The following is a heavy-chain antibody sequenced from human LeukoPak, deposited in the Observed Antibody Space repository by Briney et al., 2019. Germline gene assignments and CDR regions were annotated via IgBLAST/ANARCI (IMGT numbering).Heavy chain of an antibody. CDR3: AAYCTSATCLIDH. V-gene: IGHV3-23*01. J-gene: IGHJ5*02. Sequence: PGGSLRLSCAASGFTFSSYAMSWVRQAPGKGLEWVSAISGSGGSTYYADSVKGRFTISSDNSKNTLYLQMNSLRAEDTAVYYCAAYCTSATCLIDHWGQGTLVTVSS. D-gene: IGHD2-2*01. CDR1: GFTFSSYA. CDR2: ISGSGGST.